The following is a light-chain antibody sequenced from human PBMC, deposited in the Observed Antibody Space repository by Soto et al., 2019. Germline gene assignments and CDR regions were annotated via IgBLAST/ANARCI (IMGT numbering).Light chain of an antibody. CDR2: DTS. V-gene: IGKV3-20*01. CDR1: QSVSNTY. J-gene: IGKJ5*01. Sequence: IVLTQSPGTLSLSPGERATLSCRTSQSVSNTYVAWYQQKPGQAPRLLIYDTSSRVTGIPDRFSGSGSGTDFTLTISRLEPEDFAVFYCQQYGTSELIFGQGTRLE. CDR3: QQYGTSELI.